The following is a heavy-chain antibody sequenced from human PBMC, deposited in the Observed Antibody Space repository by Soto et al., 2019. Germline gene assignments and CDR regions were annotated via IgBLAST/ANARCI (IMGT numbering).Heavy chain of an antibody. CDR3: AKVGYCSSTSCDY. Sequence: GGSLRLSCAASGFTFSSYAMSWVHQAPGKGLEWVSAISGSGGSTYYADSVKGRFTISRDNSKNTLYLQMNSLRAEDTAVYYCAKVGYCSSTSCDYWGQGTLVTVSS. CDR1: GFTFSSYA. J-gene: IGHJ4*02. CDR2: ISGSGGST. V-gene: IGHV3-23*01. D-gene: IGHD2-2*01.